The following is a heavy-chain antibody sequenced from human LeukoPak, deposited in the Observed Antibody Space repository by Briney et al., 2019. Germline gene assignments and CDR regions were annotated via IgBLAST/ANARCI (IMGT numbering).Heavy chain of an antibody. CDR3: ARAEQRLAPTDY. Sequence: SETLSLTCTVSGGSVSSGSYYWSWIGQPPGKGLERIGYIYYSGSTNYNPSLKSRVTISVDTSKNQFSLKLSSVTAADTAVYHCARAEQRLAPTDYWGQGTLVTVSS. CDR1: GGSVSSGSYY. V-gene: IGHV4-61*01. D-gene: IGHD6-25*01. CDR2: IYYSGST. J-gene: IGHJ4*02.